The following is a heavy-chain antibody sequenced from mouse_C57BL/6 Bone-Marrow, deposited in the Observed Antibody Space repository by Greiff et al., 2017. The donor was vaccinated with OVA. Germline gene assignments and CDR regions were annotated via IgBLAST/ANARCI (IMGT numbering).Heavy chain of an antibody. D-gene: IGHD1-1*01. J-gene: IGHJ2*01. CDR2: INPNNGGT. V-gene: IGHV1-26*01. CDR3: ARHYGSSDGDY. Sequence: EVQLQQSGPELVKPGASVKISCKASGYTFTDYYMNWVKQSHGKSLEWIGDINPNNGGTSYNQKFKGKATLTVDKSSSTAYMELRSLTSEDSAVYYCARHYGSSDGDYWGQGTTLTVSS. CDR1: GYTFTDYY.